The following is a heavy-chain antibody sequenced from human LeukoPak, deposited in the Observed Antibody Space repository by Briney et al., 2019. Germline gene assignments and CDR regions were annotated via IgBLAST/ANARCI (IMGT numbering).Heavy chain of an antibody. J-gene: IGHJ4*02. CDR1: GFTFSSYW. V-gene: IGHV3-7*03. D-gene: IGHD1-26*01. Sequence: GGSLRLSCAASGFTFSSYWMTWVRQAPGKGLEWVAHINQGGSEKYYVDSVKGRFTISRDNTQDSVYLQMNGLRAEDTAVYYCARALIYRFDNWGQGTLVTVSS. CDR2: INQGGSEK. CDR3: ARALIYRFDN.